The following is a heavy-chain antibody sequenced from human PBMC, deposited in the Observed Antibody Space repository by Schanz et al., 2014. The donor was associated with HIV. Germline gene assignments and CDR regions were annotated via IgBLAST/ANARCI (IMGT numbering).Heavy chain of an antibody. CDR1: GFTFSIYG. CDR3: AKGRGTYSSGYYDPPAY. Sequence: VQLVESGGGVVQPGRSLRLSCAASGFTFSIYGMHWVRQAPGKGLEWVSTVIGSGGITYYADSVKGRFTISRDNSKNTLYLQMSSLRVEDTAVYYCAKGRGTYSSGYYDPPAYWGQGTLVTVSS. D-gene: IGHD3-22*01. J-gene: IGHJ4*02. V-gene: IGHV3-23*04. CDR2: VIGSGGIT.